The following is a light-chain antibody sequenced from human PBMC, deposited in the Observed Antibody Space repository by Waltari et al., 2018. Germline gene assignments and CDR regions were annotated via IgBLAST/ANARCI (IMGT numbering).Light chain of an antibody. Sequence: DIVMTQSPASLAVSLGGRATVNCKSIQTVLYSSNKKNDLAWYQQKPGQPPKLLIYWASTRESGVPDRFSGSGSGTDFTLTISSLQAEDVAVYYCQQYYSTPLTFGGGTKVEIK. J-gene: IGKJ4*01. CDR2: WAS. V-gene: IGKV4-1*01. CDR3: QQYYSTPLT. CDR1: QTVLYSSNKKND.